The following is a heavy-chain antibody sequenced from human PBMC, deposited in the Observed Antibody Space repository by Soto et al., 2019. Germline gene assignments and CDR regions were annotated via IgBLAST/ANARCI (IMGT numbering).Heavy chain of an antibody. V-gene: IGHV3-23*01. CDR1: GFTFSDYA. Sequence: EVQLLESGGGLLQPGGSLRLSCAASGFTFSDYAMSWFRQAPGKGLEWVSGISSSGISTYYADSVKGRFKPSRDSSNNTLNLKMSSLRAEDTAIYYGATMSGGYPRSVEDSWGRGTLVTVSS. CDR3: ATMSGGYPRSVEDS. J-gene: IGHJ4*02. CDR2: ISSSGIST. D-gene: IGHD6-25*01.